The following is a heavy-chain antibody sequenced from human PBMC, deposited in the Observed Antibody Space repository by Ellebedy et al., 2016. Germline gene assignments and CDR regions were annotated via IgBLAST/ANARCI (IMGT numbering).Heavy chain of an antibody. CDR1: GFTFSSYG. V-gene: IGHV3-33*01. J-gene: IGHJ6*02. CDR2: IWYDGSNK. D-gene: IGHD1-1*01. Sequence: GESLKISXAASGFTFSSYGMHWVRQAPGKGLEWVAVIWYDGSNKYYADSVKGRFTISRDNSKNTLYLQMNSLRAEDTAVYYCARVGGTGYGMDVWGQGTTVTVSS. CDR3: ARVGGTGYGMDV.